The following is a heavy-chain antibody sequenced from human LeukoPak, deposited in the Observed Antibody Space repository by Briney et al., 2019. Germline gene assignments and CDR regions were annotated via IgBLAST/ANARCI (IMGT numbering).Heavy chain of an antibody. J-gene: IGHJ4*02. D-gene: IGHD3-22*01. Sequence: SETLSLTCTISGGSISNYYWSWIRQPAGKGLEWIGRIYTSGSTDYNPSLKSRLTMSVDTSKNQFSLKLSSVTAADTAVYYCARQKYYYDRSFDYWGQGTLVTVSS. CDR1: GGSISNYY. V-gene: IGHV4-4*07. CDR3: ARQKYYYDRSFDY. CDR2: IYTSGST.